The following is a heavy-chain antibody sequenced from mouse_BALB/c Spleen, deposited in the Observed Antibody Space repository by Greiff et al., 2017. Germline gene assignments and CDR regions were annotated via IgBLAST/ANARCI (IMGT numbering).Heavy chain of an antibody. V-gene: IGHV5-9*03. CDR3: ASGNYAMDY. J-gene: IGHJ4*01. CDR2: ISSGGGNT. D-gene: IGHD1-1*02. Sequence: EVKLVESGGGLVKPGGSLKLSCAASGFTFSSYTMSWVRQTPEKRLEWVATISSGGGNTYYPDSVKGRFTISRDNAKNNLYLQMSSLRSEDTALYYCASGNYAMDYWGQGTSVTVSS. CDR1: GFTFSSYT.